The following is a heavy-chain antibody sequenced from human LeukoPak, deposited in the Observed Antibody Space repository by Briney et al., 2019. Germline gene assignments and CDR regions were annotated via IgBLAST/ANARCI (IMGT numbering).Heavy chain of an antibody. Sequence: GASVKVSCKASGGTFSSYAISWVRQAPGQGLEWMGGIIPIFGTANYAQKFQGRVTITTDESTSTAYMELSSLRSEDTAVYYCARSSVDTAMVTDWYFDLWGRGTLVTVSS. CDR2: IIPIFGTA. J-gene: IGHJ2*01. CDR1: GGTFSSYA. D-gene: IGHD5-18*01. CDR3: ARSSVDTAMVTDWYFDL. V-gene: IGHV1-69*05.